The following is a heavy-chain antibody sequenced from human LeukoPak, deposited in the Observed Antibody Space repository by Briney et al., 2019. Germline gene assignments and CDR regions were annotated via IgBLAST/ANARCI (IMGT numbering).Heavy chain of an antibody. CDR1: GGSISSSSYY. J-gene: IGHJ5*02. V-gene: IGHV4-39*07. CDR3: ARIIRGCGPIHH. CDR2: IYYSGST. D-gene: IGHD3-3*01. Sequence: RSSETLSLTCTVSGGSISSSSYYWGWIRQPPGKGLEWIGSIYYSGSTYYNPSLKSRVTISVDTSKNQFSLKLSSVTAADTAVYYCARIIRGCGPIHHWGQGTLVTVSS.